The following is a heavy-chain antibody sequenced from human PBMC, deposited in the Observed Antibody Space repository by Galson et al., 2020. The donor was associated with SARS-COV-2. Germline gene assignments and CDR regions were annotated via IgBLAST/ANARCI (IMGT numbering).Heavy chain of an antibody. CDR1: GFTFASYA. Sequence: GEPLKISCASSGFTFASYAMSWVRQAPGKGLEWVSSISGSGGSKYYADSVKGRFTISRDNSKNTLYLQINSLRAEDTAEYYCAKDPRSSSGTDWFDSWGQGTLVIVSS. CDR3: AKDPRSSSGTDWFDS. CDR2: ISGSGGSK. V-gene: IGHV3-23*01. J-gene: IGHJ5*01. D-gene: IGHD6-13*01.